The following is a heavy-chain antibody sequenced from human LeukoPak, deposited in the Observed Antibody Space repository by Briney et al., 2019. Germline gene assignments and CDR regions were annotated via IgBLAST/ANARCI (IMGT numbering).Heavy chain of an antibody. J-gene: IGHJ5*02. D-gene: IGHD6-13*01. V-gene: IGHV1-2*02. CDR2: INPNSGGT. CDR3: ARDGVAAAGTNPLHNWFDP. CDR1: GYTFTGYY. Sequence: GASVKVSCKASGYTFTGYYMHWVRQAPGQGLEWMGWINPNSGGTNYAQKIQGRVTMTRDTSISTAYMELSRLRSDDTAVYYCARDGVAAAGTNPLHNWFDPWGQGTLVTVSS.